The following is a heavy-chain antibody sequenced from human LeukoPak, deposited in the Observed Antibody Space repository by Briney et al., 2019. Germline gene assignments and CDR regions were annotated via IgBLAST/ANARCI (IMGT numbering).Heavy chain of an antibody. CDR2: ISAYNGNT. D-gene: IGHD3-10*01. V-gene: IGHV1-18*01. CDR1: GGTFSSYA. Sequence: ASVKVSCKASGGTFSSYAISWVRQAPGQGLEWMGWISAYNGNTNYAQKLQGRVTMTTDTSTSTAYMELRSLRPDDTAVYYCARALPYYYGSGSYFTPYYYYYMDVWGKGTTVTISS. J-gene: IGHJ6*03. CDR3: ARALPYYYGSGSYFTPYYYYYMDV.